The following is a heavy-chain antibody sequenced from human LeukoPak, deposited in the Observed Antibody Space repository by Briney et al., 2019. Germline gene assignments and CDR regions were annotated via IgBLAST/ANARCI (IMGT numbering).Heavy chain of an antibody. Sequence: SETLSLTCTVSGGSISSYYWSWIRQPPGKGLEWIGHVYYSGSTNYNPSLKSRVTISVDTSKNQFSLKLSSVTAADTAVYYCARATSSGWSRDAFNIWGQGTMVTVSS. V-gene: IGHV4-59*01. CDR2: VYYSGST. D-gene: IGHD6-19*01. CDR1: GGSISSYY. CDR3: ARATSSGWSRDAFNI. J-gene: IGHJ3*02.